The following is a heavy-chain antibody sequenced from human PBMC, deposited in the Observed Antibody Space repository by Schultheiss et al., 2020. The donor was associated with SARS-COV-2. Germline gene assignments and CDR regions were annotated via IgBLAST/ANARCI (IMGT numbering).Heavy chain of an antibody. D-gene: IGHD3-16*01. CDR1: GFSFDDSN. CDR2: ISWDGATT. V-gene: IGHV3-43*01. J-gene: IGHJ4*02. Sequence: GESLKISCAASGFSFDDSNMYWVRQVPGKGLECVSVISWDGATTYYADSVKGRFTISRDNRKNSLYLQMNSLRNEDTALYYCAKAGLGNKGKVIDYWGQGTLVTVSS. CDR3: AKAGLGNKGKVIDY.